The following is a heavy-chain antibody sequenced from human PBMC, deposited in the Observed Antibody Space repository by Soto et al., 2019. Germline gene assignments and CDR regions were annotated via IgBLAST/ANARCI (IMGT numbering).Heavy chain of an antibody. CDR1: GGSISSGDYY. CDR2: IYYSGST. Sequence: PSETLSLTCTVSGGSISSGDYYWSWIRQPPGKGLEWIGYIYYSGSTYYNPSLKSRVTISVDTSKNQFSLKLSSVTAADTAVYYCARGGDIVVVPAAMTYDSWGQGTLVTVSS. D-gene: IGHD2-2*01. J-gene: IGHJ4*02. CDR3: ARGGDIVVVPAAMTYDS. V-gene: IGHV4-30-4*01.